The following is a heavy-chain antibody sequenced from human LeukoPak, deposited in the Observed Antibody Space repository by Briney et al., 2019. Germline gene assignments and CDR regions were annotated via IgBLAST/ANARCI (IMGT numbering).Heavy chain of an antibody. J-gene: IGHJ5*01. CDR1: GGTFSSYA. V-gene: IGHV1-69*06. CDR2: IIPIFGTA. Sequence: ASVKVSCKASGGTFSSYAISWVRQAPGQGLEWMGGIIPIFGTANYAQKFQGRVTITADKSTSTAYMELSSLRSEDTAVYYCARDYYDSSGLDSWGQGTLVTVSS. D-gene: IGHD3-22*01. CDR3: ARDYYDSSGLDS.